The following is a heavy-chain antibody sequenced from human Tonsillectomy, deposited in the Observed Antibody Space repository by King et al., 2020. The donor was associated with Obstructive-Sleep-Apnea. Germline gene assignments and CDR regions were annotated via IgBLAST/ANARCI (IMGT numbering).Heavy chain of an antibody. CDR2: MYYSGNT. V-gene: IGHV4-59*08. CDR3: ARHRGVEDYGGYGDYFDY. CDR1: GTSISDYY. J-gene: IGHJ4*02. D-gene: IGHD5-12*01. Sequence: QLQESGPGLVKPSETLSLTCTVSGTSISDYYWSWIRQPPGKGLEWIGYMYYSGNTNFNPSLKSRVTISADTSKIQFSLGLSSVTAADTAVYYCARHRGVEDYGGYGDYFDYWGQGALVTVSS.